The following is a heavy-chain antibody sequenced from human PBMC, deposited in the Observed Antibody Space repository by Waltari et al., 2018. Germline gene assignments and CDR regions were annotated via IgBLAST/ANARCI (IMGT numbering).Heavy chain of an antibody. D-gene: IGHD3-16*01. Sequence: EVQLVESGGGLVQPGGSLRLSCAASGFTFSYYWMSWVRQAPGKGLEWVANIKQDGSEKYYVDSVKGRFTVSRDNAKNSLYLQMNSLRAEDTAVYYCARSPGWGGYDWGYFDYWGQGTLVTVSS. V-gene: IGHV3-7*04. CDR3: ARSPGWGGYDWGYFDY. J-gene: IGHJ4*02. CDR2: IKQDGSEK. CDR1: GFTFSYYW.